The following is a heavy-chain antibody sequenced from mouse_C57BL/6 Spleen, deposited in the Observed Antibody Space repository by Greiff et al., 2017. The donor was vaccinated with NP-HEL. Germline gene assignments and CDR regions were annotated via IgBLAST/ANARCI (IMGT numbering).Heavy chain of an antibody. J-gene: IGHJ4*01. Sequence: QVQLKQSGAELVRPGASVTLSCKASGYTFTDYEMHWVKQTPVHGLEWIGAIDPETGGTAYNQKFKGKAILTADKSSSTAYMELRSLTSEDSAVYYCTSAMDYWGQGTSVTVSS. V-gene: IGHV1-15*01. CDR1: GYTFTDYE. CDR2: IDPETGGT. CDR3: TSAMDY.